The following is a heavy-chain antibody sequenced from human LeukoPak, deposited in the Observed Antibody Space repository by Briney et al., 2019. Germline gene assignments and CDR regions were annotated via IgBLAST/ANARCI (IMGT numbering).Heavy chain of an antibody. Sequence: GGSLRLSCAASGFTFSSYAMHWVRQAPGKGLEWVAVISYDGSNKYYADSVKGRFTISRDNSKSTLYLQMNSLRAEDTAVYYCARDHLLGSYLSYWGQGTLVTVSS. V-gene: IGHV3-30-3*01. D-gene: IGHD1-26*01. CDR2: ISYDGSNK. CDR3: ARDHLLGSYLSY. J-gene: IGHJ4*02. CDR1: GFTFSSYA.